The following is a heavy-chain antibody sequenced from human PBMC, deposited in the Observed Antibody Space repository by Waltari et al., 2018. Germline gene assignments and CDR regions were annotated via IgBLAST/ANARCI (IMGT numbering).Heavy chain of an antibody. D-gene: IGHD3-3*01. V-gene: IGHV1-2*02. CDR2: INPISGGT. Sequence: QVQLVQSGAEVKKPGTSVKVSCKASGYTFTGYYMPGVRQAPGQWLEWMGWINPISGGTNYAQKFQGRVTMTRDTSISTAYMELSRLRSDDTAVYYCSSPRHYDFWSGYNYWGQGTLVTVSS. J-gene: IGHJ4*02. CDR1: GYTFTGYY. CDR3: SSPRHYDFWSGYNY.